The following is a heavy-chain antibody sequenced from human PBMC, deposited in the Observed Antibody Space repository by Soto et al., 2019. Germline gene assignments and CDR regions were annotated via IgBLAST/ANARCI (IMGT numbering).Heavy chain of an antibody. CDR2: ISPSGSGT. CDR3: ARLFYYDSTGYFRRLDY. V-gene: IGHV3-23*01. D-gene: IGHD3-22*01. CDR1: GFPFSSYA. Sequence: GGSLRLSCTASGFPFSSYAMGWVRQAPGKWLEWVSAISPSGSGTKYADAVKGRSTISRDNSKSTLYLQMNSLRAEDTAVYYCARLFYYDSTGYFRRLDYWGLGTLVTVSS. J-gene: IGHJ4*02.